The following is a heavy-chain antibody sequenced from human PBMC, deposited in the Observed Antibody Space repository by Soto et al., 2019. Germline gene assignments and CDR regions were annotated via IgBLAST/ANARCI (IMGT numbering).Heavy chain of an antibody. Sequence: SETLSLTCAVYGGSFSGYYWSWIRQPPGKGLEWIGEINHSGSTNYNPSLKSRVTISVDTSKNQISLKLSSVTAADTAVYYCARGQRGYCSSTSCYLLFHHRGQRTPVTGSA. J-gene: IGHJ1*01. CDR1: GGSFSGYY. D-gene: IGHD2-2*01. CDR2: INHSGST. V-gene: IGHV4-34*01. CDR3: ARGQRGYCSSTSCYLLFHH.